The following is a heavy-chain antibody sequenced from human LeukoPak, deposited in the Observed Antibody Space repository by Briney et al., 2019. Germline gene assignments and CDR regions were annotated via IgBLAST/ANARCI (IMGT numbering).Heavy chain of an antibody. V-gene: IGHV3-23*01. CDR3: ARDFSWNYDVADGAFDI. J-gene: IGHJ3*02. CDR1: GFTFSSYA. CDR2: ISGSGGST. D-gene: IGHD1-7*01. Sequence: GGSLRLSCAASGFTFSSYAMSWVRQAPGKGLEWVSAISGSGGSTYYADSVKGRFTISRDNSKNTLYLQMNSLRAEDTAVYYCARDFSWNYDVADGAFDIWGQGTMVTVSS.